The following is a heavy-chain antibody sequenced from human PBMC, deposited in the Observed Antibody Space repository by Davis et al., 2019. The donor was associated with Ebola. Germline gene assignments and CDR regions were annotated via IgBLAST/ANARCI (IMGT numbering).Heavy chain of an antibody. V-gene: IGHV3-23*01. CDR3: AAAGYSSGWSPGFHH. J-gene: IGHJ4*02. D-gene: IGHD6-19*01. CDR2: FSLSDGTP. Sequence: GESLKISCAASGFSFGTYAMSWVRQAPGKGLECVSGFSLSDGTPYYGHSVKGRFTISRDNSNNTVSLQMNSLRAEDTAVYYCAAAGYSSGWSPGFHHWAQGILVTVSS. CDR1: GFSFGTYA.